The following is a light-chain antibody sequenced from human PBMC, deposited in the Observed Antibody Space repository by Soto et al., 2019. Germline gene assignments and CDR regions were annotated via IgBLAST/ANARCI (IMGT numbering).Light chain of an antibody. CDR1: QSVSSSY. CDR3: QQYDSSPRT. CDR2: GAS. J-gene: IGKJ1*01. V-gene: IGKV3-20*01. Sequence: EIVLTQSPGTLSLSPGERATLSCRASQSVSSSYLAWYQQKPGQAPRLLIYGASSTATGIPDRFSGSGSGKAFTPTISRLEPQDLQVDYGQQYDSSPRTFGQGTKVELK.